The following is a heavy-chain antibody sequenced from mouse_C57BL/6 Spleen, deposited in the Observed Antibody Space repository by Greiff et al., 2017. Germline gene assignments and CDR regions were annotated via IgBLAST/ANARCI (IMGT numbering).Heavy chain of an antibody. Sequence: EVQLQESGGGLVQPKGSLKLSCAASGFTFNTYAMHWVRQAPGKGLEWVARIRSKSSNYATYYADSVKDRFTISRDDSQSMLYLQMNNLKTEDTAMYYCVREGLRRGLYAMDYWGQGTSVTVSS. J-gene: IGHJ4*01. CDR1: GFTFNTYA. D-gene: IGHD2-4*01. CDR2: IRSKSSNYAT. CDR3: VREGLRRGLYAMDY. V-gene: IGHV10-3*01.